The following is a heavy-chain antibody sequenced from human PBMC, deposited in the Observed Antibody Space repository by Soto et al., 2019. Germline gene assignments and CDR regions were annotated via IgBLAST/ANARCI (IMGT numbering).Heavy chain of an antibody. J-gene: IGHJ4*02. CDR3: ARGGGSYTTGWYNDY. V-gene: IGHV4-4*09. CDR2: IWNSGTT. D-gene: IGHD6-19*01. CDR1: GVSISNSY. Sequence: QVQLQESGPGLVKPSETMSLTCTVSGVSISNSYCSWVRQPPGKKLEWIGHIWNSGTTDYNPSLRGRVTMSPDTSKNQVSLRLSPVTATHPAVYYCARGGGSYTTGWYNDYWGQGTLVTVSS.